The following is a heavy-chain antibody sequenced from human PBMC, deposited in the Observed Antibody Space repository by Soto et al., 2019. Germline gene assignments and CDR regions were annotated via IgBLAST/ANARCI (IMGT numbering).Heavy chain of an antibody. CDR1: GFTFSNYW. J-gene: IGHJ6*03. CDR2: INSDGSVS. Sequence: EVQLVESGGGLVQPGGSLRLSCAASGFTFSNYWMYWVRQAPGKGLVWVSRINSDGSVSSYADSVKGRLTISRDNVKNALYLQMDGRRAEVTGVYYCARGDCVGVTCYSLAGFFYYYMGVWGKGTTVSVFS. V-gene: IGHV3-74*01. CDR3: ARGDCVGVTCYSLAGFFYYYMGV. D-gene: IGHD2-15*01.